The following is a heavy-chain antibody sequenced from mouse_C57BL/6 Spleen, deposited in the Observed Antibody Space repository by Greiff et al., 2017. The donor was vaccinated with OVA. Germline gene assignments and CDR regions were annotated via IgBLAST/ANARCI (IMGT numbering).Heavy chain of an antibody. CDR3: ARGEGYFDV. J-gene: IGHJ1*03. Sequence: QVQLQQSGPELVKPGASVKISCKASGYSFTSYYIHWVKQRPGQGLEWIGWIYPGSGNTKYNEKFKGKATLTADTSSSTAYRQLSSLTSEDSAVYYCARGEGYFDVWGTGTTVTVSS. V-gene: IGHV1-66*01. CDR2: IYPGSGNT. CDR1: GYSFTSYY.